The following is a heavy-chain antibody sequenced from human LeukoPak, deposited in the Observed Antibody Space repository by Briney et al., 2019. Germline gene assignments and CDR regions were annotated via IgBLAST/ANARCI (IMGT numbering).Heavy chain of an antibody. Sequence: GGSLRLSCAASGFTFSSYGMNWVRQAPEKGLEWVSAITGSGGSTFFADSVKGRFTISRDNSKNTLYLQMNSLRAEDTAVYYCARPNRGYCDDTSCSHFDYWGQGTLVTVSS. J-gene: IGHJ4*02. V-gene: IGHV3-23*01. CDR2: ITGSGGST. D-gene: IGHD2-2*01. CDR1: GFTFSSYG. CDR3: ARPNRGYCDDTSCSHFDY.